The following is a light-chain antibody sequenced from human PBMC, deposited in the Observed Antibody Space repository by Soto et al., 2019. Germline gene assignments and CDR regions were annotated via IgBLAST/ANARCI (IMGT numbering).Light chain of an antibody. V-gene: IGKV3-20*01. CDR2: GAS. CDR1: QSVSSSY. J-gene: IGKJ5*01. CDR3: QQYGSSPL. Sequence: EILLTQSPGTLSLSPGERATLSCRASQSVSSSYLAWYQQKLGQAPRLLIYGASSRATGIPDRFSGSGSGTDFTLTISRLEPEDFAVYYCQQYGSSPLFGQGTRLEIK.